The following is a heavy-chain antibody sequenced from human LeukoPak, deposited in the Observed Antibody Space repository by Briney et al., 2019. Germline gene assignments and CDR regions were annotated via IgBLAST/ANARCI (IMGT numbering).Heavy chain of an antibody. D-gene: IGHD6-19*01. CDR2: FDPEDGET. J-gene: IGHJ4*02. Sequence: ASVTVSCTASGYTFTSYCIHWVRPAPGKGLEWMGGFDPEDGETIYAQKFQGRVTMTEDTSTDTAYMELSSLRSEDTAVYYCATSIAVAGLDYWGQGTLVTVSS. CDR3: ATSIAVAGLDY. V-gene: IGHV1-24*01. CDR1: GYTFTSYC.